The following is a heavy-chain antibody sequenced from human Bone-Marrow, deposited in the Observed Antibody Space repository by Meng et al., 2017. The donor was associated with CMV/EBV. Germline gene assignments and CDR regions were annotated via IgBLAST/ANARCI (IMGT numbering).Heavy chain of an antibody. CDR1: TFTSYG. V-gene: IGHV1-18*01. CDR3: ARDTYCSGGSCYRRYSDY. CDR2: ISSYNGNT. Sequence: TFTSYGISWVYRAPGQGLEWMGWISSYNGNTNYAQKFQGRVTMTTDTSTSTAYMELRSLRSDDTAVYYCARDTYCSGGSCYRRYSDYWGQGTLVTVSS. D-gene: IGHD2-15*01. J-gene: IGHJ4*02.